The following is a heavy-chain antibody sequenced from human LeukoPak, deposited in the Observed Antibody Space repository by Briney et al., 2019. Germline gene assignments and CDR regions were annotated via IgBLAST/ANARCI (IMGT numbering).Heavy chain of an antibody. CDR1: GFTFSTFT. CDR3: VKTQYPEINYFDY. J-gene: IGHJ4*02. Sequence: GSLRLSCSASGFTFSTFTMHWVRQTPGRGREYVSAIISNGGSTYYADSMKGRFTISRDNSKNTLYLQMNSLRAEDTAVYYCVKTQYPEINYFDYWGQGTLVTVSS. D-gene: IGHD1-14*01. V-gene: IGHV3-64D*09. CDR2: IISNGGST.